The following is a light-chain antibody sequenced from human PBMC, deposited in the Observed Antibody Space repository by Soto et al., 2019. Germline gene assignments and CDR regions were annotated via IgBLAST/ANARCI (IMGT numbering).Light chain of an antibody. CDR1: QGIRGW. Sequence: DIKMTQSPSSLSAFIGDRVTITCRASQGIRGWLAWYQLKPGKAPKSLIYATSTLQDGVPSRFSGNGSETEFTLTISSLQSEDIATYYCQQYNNSPLTFGGGTKVDNK. J-gene: IGKJ4*01. CDR3: QQYNNSPLT. CDR2: ATS. V-gene: IGKV1D-16*01.